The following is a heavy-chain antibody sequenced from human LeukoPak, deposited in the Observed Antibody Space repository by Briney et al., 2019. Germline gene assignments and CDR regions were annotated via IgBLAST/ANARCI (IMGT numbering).Heavy chain of an antibody. J-gene: IGHJ6*02. V-gene: IGHV3-33*01. CDR3: ARDRGIAKTVNYYYYYGMDV. D-gene: IGHD6-13*01. CDR2: IWHDGSNK. CDR1: GFTFSSYG. Sequence: GGSLRLSCAASGFTFSSYGMHWVRQAPGKGLEWVAVIWHDGSNKYYADSVKGRFTISRDNSKNTLYLQMNSLRAEDTAVYYCARDRGIAKTVNYYYYYGMDVWGQGTTVTVSS.